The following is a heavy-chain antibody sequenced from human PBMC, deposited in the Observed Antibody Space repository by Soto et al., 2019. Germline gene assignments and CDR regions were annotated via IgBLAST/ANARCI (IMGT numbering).Heavy chain of an antibody. CDR3: AREEVYSSSWYDYYYYMDV. CDR1: GYTFTSYA. J-gene: IGHJ6*03. Sequence: QVQLVQSGAEVKKPGASVKVSCKASGYTFTSYAMHWVRQAPGQRLEWMGWINAGNGNTKYSQKFQGRVTITRDTSARTAYMELSSLRSEDTAVYYCAREEVYSSSWYDYYYYMDVWGKGTTVTVSS. CDR2: INAGNGNT. V-gene: IGHV1-3*01. D-gene: IGHD6-13*01.